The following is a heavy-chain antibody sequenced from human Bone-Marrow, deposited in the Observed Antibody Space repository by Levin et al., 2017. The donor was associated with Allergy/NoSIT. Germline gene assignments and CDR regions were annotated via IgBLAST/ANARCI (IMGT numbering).Heavy chain of an antibody. CDR3: AKGRRPYCTSTSCYPEN. Sequence: GGSLRLSCAASGFAFGTHAMHWVRQAPGKGLEWMAVILYDGTNEYYADSVKGRFTISRDNSNNTLYFLLNSLRAEDTAVYYCAKGRRPYCTSTSCYPENWGQGTLVTVSS. CDR2: ILYDGTNE. D-gene: IGHD2-2*01. V-gene: IGHV3-30*18. CDR1: GFAFGTHA. J-gene: IGHJ4*02.